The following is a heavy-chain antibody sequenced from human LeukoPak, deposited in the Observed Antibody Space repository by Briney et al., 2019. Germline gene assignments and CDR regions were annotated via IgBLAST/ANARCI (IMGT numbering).Heavy chain of an antibody. Sequence: GGSLRLSCAASGFTFSNYAMSWVRQAPGQGLEWVSAISDSGGSTYYADSVKGRFTISRDNSKNTLYLQMNSLRAEDTAVYYCAKGAAVAFLNWFDPWGQGTLVTVSS. CDR2: ISDSGGST. CDR1: GFTFSNYA. V-gene: IGHV3-23*01. J-gene: IGHJ5*02. CDR3: AKGAAVAFLNWFDP. D-gene: IGHD6-19*01.